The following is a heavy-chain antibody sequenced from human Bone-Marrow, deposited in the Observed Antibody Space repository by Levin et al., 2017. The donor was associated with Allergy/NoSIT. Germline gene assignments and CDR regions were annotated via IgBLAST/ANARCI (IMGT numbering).Heavy chain of an antibody. J-gene: IGHJ4*02. CDR3: AREASSWYSFDY. CDR1: GFTFSYYA. Sequence: GESLKISCAASGFTFSYYAMHWVRQAPGKRLEWVAVISHDGSTKDYADSVKGRFTISRDNTLHLQMHSLRTEDTAVYYCAREASSWYSFDYWGQGILVTVSS. CDR2: ISHDGSTK. D-gene: IGHD6-13*01. V-gene: IGHV3-30-3*01.